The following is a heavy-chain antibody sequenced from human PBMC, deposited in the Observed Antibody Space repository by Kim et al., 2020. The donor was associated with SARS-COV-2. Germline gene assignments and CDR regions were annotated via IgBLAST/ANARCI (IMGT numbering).Heavy chain of an antibody. CDR3: AREKWLLKDFDY. CDR2: TFYRSKWYN. J-gene: IGHJ4*02. CDR1: GDRVSSNTAS. Sequence: SQTLSLTCAISGDRVSSNTASWNWIRQSPSRGLEWLGRTFYRSKWYNDYAVSVEGRITIKPDTPNNQFSLQLNSVTPEDTSVYYCAREKWLLKDFDYWGQGPQVTLS. D-gene: IGHD6-19*01. V-gene: IGHV6-1*01.